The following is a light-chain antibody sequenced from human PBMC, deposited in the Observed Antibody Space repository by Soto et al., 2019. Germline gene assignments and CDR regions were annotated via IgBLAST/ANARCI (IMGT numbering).Light chain of an antibody. V-gene: IGKV1-5*01. Sequence: DIQMTQSPSTLSASVGDRVTITCRASQSISSWLAWYQQKPGKAPKLLIYDASSLESGVPSRFSGSGSGTEFTLTISSLQPDDLATYYCQQYNSYRTFGQGTKVDI. J-gene: IGKJ1*01. CDR3: QQYNSYRT. CDR2: DAS. CDR1: QSISSW.